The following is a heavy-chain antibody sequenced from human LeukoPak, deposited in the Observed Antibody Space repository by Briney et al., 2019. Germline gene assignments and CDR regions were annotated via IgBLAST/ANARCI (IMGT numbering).Heavy chain of an antibody. V-gene: IGHV1-8*01. CDR2: MNPNSGNT. CDR1: GYTFTSYD. CDR3: AILWVPDYGAIPLDY. J-gene: IGHJ4*02. D-gene: IGHD4-17*01. Sequence: ASVKVSCKASGYTFTSYDINWVRQATGQGLEWMGWMNPNSGNTGYAQKFQGRVTMTRNTSISTAYMELSSLRSDDTAVYYCAILWVPDYGAIPLDYWGQGTLVTVSS.